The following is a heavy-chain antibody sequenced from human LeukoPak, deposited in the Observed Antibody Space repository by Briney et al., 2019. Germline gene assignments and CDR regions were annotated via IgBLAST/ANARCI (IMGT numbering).Heavy chain of an antibody. CDR1: GFTFSSYE. J-gene: IGHJ4*02. CDR3: TRDPILGAPDYFDY. CDR2: ISSSGSTI. D-gene: IGHD1-26*01. V-gene: IGHV3-48*03. Sequence: GGSLRLSCAASGFTFSSYEMNWVRQAPGKGLEWVSYISSSGSTIYYADSVKGRFTISRDNAKNPVYLQMNSLRAEDTAVYYCTRDPILGAPDYFDYWGQGTLVTVSA.